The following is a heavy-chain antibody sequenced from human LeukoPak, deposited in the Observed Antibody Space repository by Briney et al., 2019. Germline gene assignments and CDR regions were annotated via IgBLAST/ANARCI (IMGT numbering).Heavy chain of an antibody. CDR3: ARDQVSFTGRFDP. CDR1: GYTFTSYG. CDR2: ISAYNGNT. V-gene: IGHV1-18*01. D-gene: IGHD2-8*02. J-gene: IGHJ5*02. Sequence: ASVKVSCKASGYTFTSYGISWVRQAPGQGLEWMGWISAYNGNTNYAQKFQGRVTMTRNTSISTAYMELSSPRSEDTAVYYCARDQVSFTGRFDPWGQGTLVTVSS.